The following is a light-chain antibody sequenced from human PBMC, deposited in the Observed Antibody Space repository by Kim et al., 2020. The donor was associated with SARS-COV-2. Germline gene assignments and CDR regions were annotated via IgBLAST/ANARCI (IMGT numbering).Light chain of an antibody. CDR2: RKS. Sequence: SSELTQDPAVSVALGQTVRITCQGDSLRNYYASWYRQKPGQAPVLVIYRKSDRPSGIPDRFSGSSSGNTASLTITGAQAVDEADYYCNSRDSSGNHYVFGTGTKVTVL. V-gene: IGLV3-19*01. CDR3: NSRDSSGNHYV. J-gene: IGLJ1*01. CDR1: SLRNYY.